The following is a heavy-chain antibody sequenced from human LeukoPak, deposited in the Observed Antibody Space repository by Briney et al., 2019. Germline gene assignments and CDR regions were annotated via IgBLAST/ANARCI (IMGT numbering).Heavy chain of an antibody. CDR1: GGSISSSSYY. CDR2: IYYSGST. D-gene: IGHD3-22*01. J-gene: IGHJ3*02. CDR3: ARPQQPDYYDSSGLLGLAFDI. V-gene: IGHV4-39*07. Sequence: SETLSLTCTVSGGSISSSSYYWGWIRQPPGKGLEWIGSIYYSGSTYYNSSLKSRVTISVDTSKNQFSLRLSSVTAADTAVYYCARPQQPDYYDSSGLLGLAFDIWGQGTMVTVSS.